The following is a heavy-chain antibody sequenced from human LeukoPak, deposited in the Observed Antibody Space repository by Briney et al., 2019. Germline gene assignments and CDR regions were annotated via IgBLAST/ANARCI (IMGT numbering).Heavy chain of an antibody. CDR3: ARRIVTPTTKWFDA. V-gene: IGHV1-24*01. Sequence: ASVKVSCKVSGYTLTELSMHWVRQAPGKGLEWMGGFDPEDGETIYAQKFQGRVTMTEDTSTDTAYMELSSLRSDDTAVYYCARRIVTPTTKWFDAWGQGTLVTVSS. J-gene: IGHJ5*02. CDR2: FDPEDGET. CDR1: GYTLTELS. D-gene: IGHD1-26*01.